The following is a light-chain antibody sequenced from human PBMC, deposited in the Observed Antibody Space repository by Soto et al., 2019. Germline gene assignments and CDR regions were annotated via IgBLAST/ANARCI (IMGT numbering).Light chain of an antibody. CDR1: GSNLGTGFD. CDR2: GTS. V-gene: IGLV1-40*01. Sequence: QAVLTQPPSVSGAPGQRVTIACTGNGSNLGTGFDVHWYRQFPGRAPKLLLSGTSHRPSGVPDRFSGSKSGNTAFLTISGLQAEDEADYYCCSYAGSGTDNYVFGSGTKVTVL. CDR3: CSYAGSGTDNYV. J-gene: IGLJ1*01.